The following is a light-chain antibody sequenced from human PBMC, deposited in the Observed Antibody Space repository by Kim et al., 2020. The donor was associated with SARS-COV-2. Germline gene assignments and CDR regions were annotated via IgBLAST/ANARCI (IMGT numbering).Light chain of an antibody. Sequence: ATLTTTKTSSSSEAGEYVHLYHQHPETAPTLLIYGNSNRPSGVPDRFSGSKSGTSASLAITGLQAEDEADYYCQSYDSSLSALYVFGTGTKVTVL. V-gene: IGLV1-40*01. CDR2: GNS. CDR1: SSSSEAGEY. J-gene: IGLJ1*01. CDR3: QSYDSSLSALYV.